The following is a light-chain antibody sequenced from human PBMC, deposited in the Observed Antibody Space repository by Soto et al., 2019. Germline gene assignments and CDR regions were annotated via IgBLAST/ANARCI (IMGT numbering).Light chain of an antibody. Sequence: QSVLTQPPSASGSPGHSVTISCPRTSSDVGGYNFVSWYRQHPGKAPKLMIYEVSKRPSGVPDHFSGSKSGNTASLTVSGLQAEDEADYYCSSYAGRNNFPYVFGTGTKVTVL. CDR3: SSYAGRNNFPYV. V-gene: IGLV2-8*01. CDR1: SSDVGGYNF. J-gene: IGLJ1*01. CDR2: EVS.